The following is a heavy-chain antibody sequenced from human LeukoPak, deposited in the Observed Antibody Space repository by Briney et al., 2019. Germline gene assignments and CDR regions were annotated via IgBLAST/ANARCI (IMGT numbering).Heavy chain of an antibody. D-gene: IGHD2-15*01. Sequence: SETLSLTCTVSGGSISSSSYYWGWIRQPPGKGLEWIGSIYYSGSTYYNPSLKSRVTISVDTSKNQFSLKLSSVTAADTAVYYCARPPSYYSGGSCYAWFDPWGQGTLVTVSS. CDR3: ARPPSYYSGGSCYAWFDP. V-gene: IGHV4-39*01. CDR1: GGSISSSSYY. J-gene: IGHJ5*02. CDR2: IYYSGST.